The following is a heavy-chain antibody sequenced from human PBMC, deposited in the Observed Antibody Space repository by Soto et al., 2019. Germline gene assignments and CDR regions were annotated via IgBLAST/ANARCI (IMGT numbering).Heavy chain of an antibody. V-gene: IGHV3-23*01. D-gene: IGHD3-16*01. CDR1: GFTFSSYA. CDR2: VSGAGTYT. Sequence: EVQLLESGGDVVRPGGSLRLSCAASGFTFSSYAMGWVRQAPGKGLEWVAGVSGAGTYTFYADSVSGRFSISRDKSRVTVELYTNALRGDDTAVYFCVKYTVTEDLGESWGHGTPVSDSS. J-gene: IGHJ4*03. CDR3: VKYTVTEDLGES.